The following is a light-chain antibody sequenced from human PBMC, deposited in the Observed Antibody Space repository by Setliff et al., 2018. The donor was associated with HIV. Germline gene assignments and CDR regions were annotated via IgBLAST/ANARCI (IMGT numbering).Light chain of an antibody. V-gene: IGLV2-11*01. CDR2: DIT. CDR1: SSDIGGYNY. CDR3: CSYAGNYVFV. J-gene: IGLJ1*01. Sequence: QSALTQPRSVSGSPGQSVTFSCTGASSDIGGYNYVSWYQQHPGKAPKLLIYDITKRPSGVPDRFSGFKSGNTASLTISGLQAEDEADYYCCSYAGNYVFVFGGGTKGTVL.